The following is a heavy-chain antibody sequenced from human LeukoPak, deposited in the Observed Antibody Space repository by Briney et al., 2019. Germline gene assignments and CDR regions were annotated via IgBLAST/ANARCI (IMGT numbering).Heavy chain of an antibody. CDR2: INHSGST. CDR1: GGSFSGYY. D-gene: IGHD6-6*01. J-gene: IGHJ4*02. V-gene: IGHV4-34*01. CDR3: ARGRVWSIADN. Sequence: SETLSLTCAVYGGSFSGYYWSWIRQPPGKGLEWIGEINHSGSTNYNPSLKSRVTISVDTSKNQFSLKLSSVTAADTAVYYCARGRVWSIADNWGQGTLVTASS.